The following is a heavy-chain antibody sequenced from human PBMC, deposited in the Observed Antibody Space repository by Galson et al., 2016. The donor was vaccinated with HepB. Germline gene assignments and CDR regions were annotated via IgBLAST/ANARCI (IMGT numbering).Heavy chain of an antibody. CDR2: FSSSSSYI. D-gene: IGHD1-26*01. J-gene: IGHJ6*02. CDR1: GFTFSTYR. CDR3: ARERELLGDYYYGMDV. V-gene: IGHV3-21*01. Sequence: SLRLSCAVSGFTFSTYRMNWVRQAPGKGLEWVSSFSSSSSYIYYADSVKGRFTISRDNAKNSLYLQMNSLRAEDTAVYYCARERELLGDYYYGMDVWGQGTTVTVSS.